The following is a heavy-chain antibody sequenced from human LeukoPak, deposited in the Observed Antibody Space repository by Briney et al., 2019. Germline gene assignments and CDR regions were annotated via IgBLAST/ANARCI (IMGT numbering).Heavy chain of an antibody. Sequence: PSETLSLTCTVSGGSISSYYWSWIRQPPGKGLELIGYIHNSGSTNYNPSLKSRVTISIDTSKKQFSLKLRSVTSADAAVYYCARADYGDYVGDYYYYIDVWGKGTTVIISS. CDR3: ARADYGDYVGDYYYYIDV. V-gene: IGHV4-59*01. CDR2: IHNSGST. D-gene: IGHD4-17*01. CDR1: GGSISSYY. J-gene: IGHJ6*03.